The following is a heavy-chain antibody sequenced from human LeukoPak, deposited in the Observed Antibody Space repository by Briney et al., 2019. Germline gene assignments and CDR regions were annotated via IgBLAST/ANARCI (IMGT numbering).Heavy chain of an antibody. Sequence: PGGSLRLSCAASGLTFSSYGMHWVRQAPGKGLEWVAVISYDGSNKYYADSVKGRFTISRDNSKNTLYLQMNSLRAEDTAVYYCARTAIAAAAFYNWFDSWGQGTLVTVSS. D-gene: IGHD6-13*01. CDR1: GLTFSSYG. CDR3: ARTAIAAAAFYNWFDS. J-gene: IGHJ5*01. V-gene: IGHV3-30*03. CDR2: ISYDGSNK.